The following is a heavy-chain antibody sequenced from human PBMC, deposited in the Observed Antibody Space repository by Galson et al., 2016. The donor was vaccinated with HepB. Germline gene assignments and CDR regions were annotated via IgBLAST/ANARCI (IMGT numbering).Heavy chain of an antibody. Sequence: SLRLSCAASGFTFNKYNMNWVRQAPGKGLEWVSSISRGSGYMYYADSVKGRFTISRDNAKNSLYLQMNSLRAEDTAVYYCCVDTAMDYVFDYWGQGTLVTVSS. J-gene: IGHJ4*02. D-gene: IGHD5-18*01. V-gene: IGHV3-21*01. CDR1: GFTFNKYN. CDR3: CVDTAMDYVFDY. CDR2: ISRGSGYM.